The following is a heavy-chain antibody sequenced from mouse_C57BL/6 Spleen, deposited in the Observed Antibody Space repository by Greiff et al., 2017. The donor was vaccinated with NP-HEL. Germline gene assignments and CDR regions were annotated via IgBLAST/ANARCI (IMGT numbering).Heavy chain of an antibody. CDR2: IDPSDSYT. J-gene: IGHJ3*01. CDR1: GYTFTSYW. D-gene: IGHD1-1*01. CDR3: ARDGSSPAWFAY. V-gene: IGHV1-69*01. Sequence: QVQLQQPGAELVMPGASVKLSCKASGYTFTSYWMHWVKQRPGQGLEWIGEIDPSDSYTNYNQKFKGKSTLTVYKSSSTAYMPLSSLTSEDSAVYYCARDGSSPAWFAYWGQGTLVTVSA.